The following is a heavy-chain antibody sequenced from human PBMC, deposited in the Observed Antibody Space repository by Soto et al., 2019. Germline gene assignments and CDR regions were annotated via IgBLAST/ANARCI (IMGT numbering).Heavy chain of an antibody. V-gene: IGHV3-15*07. CDR1: GFTFSNAW. Sequence: EVQLVESGGGLVKPGGSLRLSCAASGFTFSNAWMNWVRQAPGKGLEWVGRIKSKTDGGTTDYAAPGKGRFTISRADSNNTLKLQINSLKTEDTGVYYCPTDPLSQGMLTDYGVSARGLNDVWGQGTTVTVSS. D-gene: IGHD3-9*01. CDR2: IKSKTDGGTT. J-gene: IGHJ6*02. CDR3: PTDPLSQGMLTDYGVSARGLNDV.